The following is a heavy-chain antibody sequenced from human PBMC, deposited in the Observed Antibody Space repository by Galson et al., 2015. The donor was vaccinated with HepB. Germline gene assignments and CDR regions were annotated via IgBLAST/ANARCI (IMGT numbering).Heavy chain of an antibody. D-gene: IGHD6-19*01. V-gene: IGHV3-64D*06. CDR1: GFTFSSYA. J-gene: IGHJ4*02. CDR2: ISSNGGST. Sequence: LRLSCAASGFTFSSYAMHWVRQAPGKGLEYVSAISSNGGSTYYADSVKGRFTISRDNSKNTLYLQMSSLRAEDTAVYYCVKDFSSSGWYVGFDYWGQGTLVTVSS. CDR3: VKDFSSSGWYVGFDY.